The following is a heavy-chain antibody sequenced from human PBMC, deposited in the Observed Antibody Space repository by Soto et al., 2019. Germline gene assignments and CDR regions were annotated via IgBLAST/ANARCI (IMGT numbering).Heavy chain of an antibody. CDR2: IYTSGST. D-gene: IGHD5-12*01. CDR1: GGSISSYY. CDR3: ARGLRYSGYEAFDY. Sequence: PSETLSLTCTVSGGSISSYYWSWIRQPAGKGLEWIGRIYTSGSTNYNPSLKSRVTMSVDTSKNQFSLKLSSVTAADTAVYYCARGLRYSGYEAFDYWGQGTLVAVST. J-gene: IGHJ4*02. V-gene: IGHV4-4*07.